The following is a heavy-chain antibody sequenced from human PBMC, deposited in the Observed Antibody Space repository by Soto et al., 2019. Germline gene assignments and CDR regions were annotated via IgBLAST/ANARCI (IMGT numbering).Heavy chain of an antibody. CDR1: GFTFSSYA. CDR3: AREEGSDTYYDILTGYSLFDY. Sequence: VQLVESGGGVVQPGRSLRLSCAASGFTFSSYAMHWVRQAPGKGLEWVAVISYDGSNKYYADSVKGRFTISRDNSKNTLYLQMNSLRAEDTAVYYCAREEGSDTYYDILTGYSLFDYWGQGTLVTVSS. J-gene: IGHJ4*02. V-gene: IGHV3-30-3*01. D-gene: IGHD3-9*01. CDR2: ISYDGSNK.